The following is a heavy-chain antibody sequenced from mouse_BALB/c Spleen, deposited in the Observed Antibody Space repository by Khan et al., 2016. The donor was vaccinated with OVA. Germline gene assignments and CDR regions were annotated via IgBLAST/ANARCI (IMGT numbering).Heavy chain of an antibody. CDR2: IYPYNDDT. D-gene: IGHD1-1*01. V-gene: IGHV1S136*01. CDR3: ARSSTDYYTMEY. J-gene: IGHJ4*01. Sequence: VQLQQSGPELVKPGASVKMSCKASGYTFTDYVMHWVKQKPGQGLEWIGYIYPYNDDTESAESFKGKATLTLDKSSSPAYLDLRSLTSEDSAGYYCARSSTDYYTMEYWGQGTSVTVSS. CDR1: GYTFTDYV.